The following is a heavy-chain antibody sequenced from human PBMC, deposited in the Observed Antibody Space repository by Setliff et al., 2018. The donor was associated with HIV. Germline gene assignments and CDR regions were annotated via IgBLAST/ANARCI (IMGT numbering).Heavy chain of an antibody. CDR3: ARGRRNEWELLLLAFDM. D-gene: IGHD1-26*01. Sequence: SETLSLTCAVSGYSISSGYFWGWIRQPSGKGLEWIGEINHSGSTNYNPSLKSRVTISVDTSKNQFSLKLSSVTAADTAVYYCARGRRNEWELLLLAFDMWGQGTMVTVSS. J-gene: IGHJ3*02. CDR2: INHSGST. V-gene: IGHV4-38-2*01. CDR1: GYSISSGYF.